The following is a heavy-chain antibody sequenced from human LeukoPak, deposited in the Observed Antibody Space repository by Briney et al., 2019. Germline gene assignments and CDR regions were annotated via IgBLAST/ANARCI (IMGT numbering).Heavy chain of an antibody. CDR1: GYTFTIYY. Sequence: ASVKVSCKASGYTFTIYYMHWVRQAPGQGLEWMGIINPSGGSTSYAQKFQGRVTMTRDTSTSTVYMELSSLRSEDTAVYYCARVDRNYYGSGSPLDYWGQGTLVTVSS. V-gene: IGHV1-46*03. D-gene: IGHD3-10*01. CDR3: ARVDRNYYGSGSPLDY. J-gene: IGHJ4*02. CDR2: INPSGGST.